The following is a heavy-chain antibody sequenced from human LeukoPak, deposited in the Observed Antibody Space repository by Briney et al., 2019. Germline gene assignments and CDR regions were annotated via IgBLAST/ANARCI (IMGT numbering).Heavy chain of an antibody. CDR3: ARFTDYYDSIGGDAFEI. D-gene: IGHD3-22*01. CDR2: IFPGDSDT. V-gene: IGHV5-51*01. J-gene: IGHJ3*02. Sequence: GESLKISCKVSGYTFGDYWVAWVRQMPGKGLEYMGIIFPGDSDTRYRPSFQGQVTMSVDKSISTAYLQCSSLKASDTAMYYCARFTDYYDSIGGDAFEIWGQGTMVTVSS. CDR1: GYTFGDYW.